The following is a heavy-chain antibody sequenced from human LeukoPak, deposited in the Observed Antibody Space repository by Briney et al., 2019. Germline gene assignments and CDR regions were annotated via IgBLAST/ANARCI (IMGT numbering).Heavy chain of an antibody. CDR1: GGSISSSSYY. CDR2: IYYSGVT. V-gene: IGHV4-39*01. CDR3: AGLGYCTKGVCYTRGDEAFNI. Sequence: KPSETLSLTCTVSGGSISSSSYYWGWIRQPPGRGLEWIGSIYYSGVTYYNQSLKGRVTISLDTSKNQFSLKLSSVTAADTAVYYCAGLGYCTKGVCYTRGDEAFNIWGQGTRVTVSS. D-gene: IGHD2-8*01. J-gene: IGHJ3*02.